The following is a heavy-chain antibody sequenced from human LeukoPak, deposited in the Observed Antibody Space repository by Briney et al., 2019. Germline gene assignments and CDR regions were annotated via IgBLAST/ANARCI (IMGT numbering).Heavy chain of an antibody. CDR3: GRDMAGSV. CDR2: IYYSGST. J-gene: IGHJ4*02. Sequence: SETLSLTCTVSGGSISSYYWSWIRQPPGKGLEWMGCIYYSGSTNYNPSLKSQVHKPVDPSKNQSYPKLSSVTAADTAVHYCGRDMAGSVWGQGTLVTVSS. V-gene: IGHV4-59*01. D-gene: IGHD3-10*01. CDR1: GGSISSYY.